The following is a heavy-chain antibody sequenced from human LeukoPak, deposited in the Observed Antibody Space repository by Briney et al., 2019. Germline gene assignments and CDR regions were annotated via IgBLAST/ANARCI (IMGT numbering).Heavy chain of an antibody. CDR2: INHSGST. V-gene: IGHV4-34*01. CDR1: GGSFSGYY. D-gene: IGHD2-2*01. Sequence: SETLSLTCAVYGGSFSGYYWSWIRQPPGKGLEWIGEINHSGSTNYNPSLKSRVTISVDTSKNQFSLKLSSVTAADTAVYYCARQGVVVPAALAIDYWGQGTLVTVSS. J-gene: IGHJ4*02. CDR3: ARQGVVVPAALAIDY.